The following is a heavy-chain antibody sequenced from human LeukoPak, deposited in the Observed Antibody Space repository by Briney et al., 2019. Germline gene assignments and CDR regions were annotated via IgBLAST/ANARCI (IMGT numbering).Heavy chain of an antibody. CDR1: GFAFSGYA. CDR2: ISSNGGST. Sequence: PRGSLRLSCAASGFAFSGYAMHWVRQAPGKGLEYVSAISSNGGSTNYANSVKGRFTISRANSKNTLYLQMGSLRAEDMAVYYCARGVGYFDSSGYFVYYFDYWGQGTLVTVSS. V-gene: IGHV3-64*01. CDR3: ARGVGYFDSSGYFVYYFDY. D-gene: IGHD3-22*01. J-gene: IGHJ4*02.